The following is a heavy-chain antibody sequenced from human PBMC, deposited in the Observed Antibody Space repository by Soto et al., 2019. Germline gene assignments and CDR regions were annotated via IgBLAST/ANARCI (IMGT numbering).Heavy chain of an antibody. D-gene: IGHD1-26*01. V-gene: IGHV4-59*01. J-gene: IGHJ4*02. Sequence: PSETLSLTCTVSGGSISSYYWSWIRQPPGKGLEWIGYIYYSGSTNYNPSLKSRVTISVDTSKNQFSLKLSSVTAADTAVYYCARVSGSYPEYYFDYWGQGTLVTVPS. CDR3: ARVSGSYPEYYFDY. CDR1: GGSISSYY. CDR2: IYYSGST.